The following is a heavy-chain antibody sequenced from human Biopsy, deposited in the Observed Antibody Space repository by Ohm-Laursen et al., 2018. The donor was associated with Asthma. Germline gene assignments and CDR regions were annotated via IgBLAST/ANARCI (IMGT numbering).Heavy chain of an antibody. D-gene: IGHD6-13*01. J-gene: IGHJ6*02. V-gene: IGHV4-39*01. Sequence: PSDTLSLTCSLSSGSGGYMRSGNYYWGWIRQPPGKGLEWIGSIYYSGTTYYNPSLESRVTVSADTSKNQFSLKLTSVTAADTAVYYCARGSSSWHHGPFHYYYGLDVWGQGTTVTVS. CDR2: IYYSGTT. CDR3: ARGSSSWHHGPFHYYYGLDV. CDR1: SGSGGYMRSGNYY.